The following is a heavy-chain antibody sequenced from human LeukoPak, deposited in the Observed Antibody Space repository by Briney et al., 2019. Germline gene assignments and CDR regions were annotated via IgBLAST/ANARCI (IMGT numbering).Heavy chain of an antibody. CDR1: GYTFSGNY. V-gene: IGHV1-2*02. Sequence: ASVTVSCKASGYTFSGNYIHWLRQAPGQGLEWMGWIDANNGDTKSAQKFQGRVTMSRDTSISTAYMDLSSLSPDDAAVYYCARDPSSVTLYFFDYWGQGTLVTVSP. CDR2: IDANNGDT. CDR3: ARDPSSVTLYFFDY. J-gene: IGHJ4*02. D-gene: IGHD4-11*01.